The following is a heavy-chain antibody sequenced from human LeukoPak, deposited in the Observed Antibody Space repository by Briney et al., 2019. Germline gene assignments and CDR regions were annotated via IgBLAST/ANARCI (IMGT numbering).Heavy chain of an antibody. CDR3: ARGRYCSGGSCRERNYFDY. CDR1: GFTFSCYS. V-gene: IGHV3-21*01. J-gene: IGHJ4*02. CDR2: ISSSSSYI. D-gene: IGHD2-15*01. Sequence: GGSLRLSCAASGFTFSCYSMNWVRQAPGKGLEWVSSISSSSSYIYYADSVKGRFTISRDNAKNSLYLQMNSLRAEDTAVYYCARGRYCSGGSCRERNYFDYWGQGTLVTVSS.